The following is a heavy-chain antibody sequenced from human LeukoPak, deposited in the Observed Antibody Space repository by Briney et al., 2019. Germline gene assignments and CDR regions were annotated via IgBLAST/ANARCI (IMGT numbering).Heavy chain of an antibody. CDR1: GGSISTTNYY. CDR2: TYYGGST. J-gene: IGHJ4*02. CDR3: VSVISARPDY. Sequence: SETLSLTCTVSGGSISTTNYYWGWIRQPPGKGLEWIASTYYGGSTYYNPSLKSRVTISLDTSKNQFSLNLSSVTAADTAVYHCVSVISARPDYWGQGILVTVSS. V-gene: IGHV4-39*01. D-gene: IGHD6-6*01.